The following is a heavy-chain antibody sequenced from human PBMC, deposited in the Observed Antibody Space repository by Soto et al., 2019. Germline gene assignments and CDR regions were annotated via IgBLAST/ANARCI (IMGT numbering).Heavy chain of an antibody. Sequence: GGSLRLSCAASGFTFSSYGMHWVRQAPGKGLEWVAVISYDGSNKYYADSVKGRFTISRDNSKNTLYLQMNSLRAEDTAVYYCAKDQDDILTGSYNPHYFDYWGQGTLVTVSS. CDR2: ISYDGSNK. CDR1: GFTFSSYG. CDR3: AKDQDDILTGSYNPHYFDY. J-gene: IGHJ4*02. V-gene: IGHV3-30*18. D-gene: IGHD3-9*01.